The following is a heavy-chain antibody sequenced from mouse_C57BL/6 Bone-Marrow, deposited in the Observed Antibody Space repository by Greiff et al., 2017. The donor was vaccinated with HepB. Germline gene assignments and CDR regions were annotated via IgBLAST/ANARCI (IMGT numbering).Heavy chain of an antibody. CDR1: GYTFTSYW. CDR3: TTIYYDYHWYFDV. CDR2: IYPGNSDT. Sequence: VQLQQSGTVLARPGASVKMSCKTSGYTFTSYWMHWVKQRPGQGLEWIGAIYPGNSDTSYNQKFKGKAKLTAVTSASTAYMELSSLTNEDSAVYYCTTIYYDYHWYFDVWGTGTTVTVSS. D-gene: IGHD2-4*01. V-gene: IGHV1-5*01. J-gene: IGHJ1*03.